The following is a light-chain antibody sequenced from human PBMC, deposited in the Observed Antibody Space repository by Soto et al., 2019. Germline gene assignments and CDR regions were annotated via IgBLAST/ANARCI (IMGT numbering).Light chain of an antibody. Sequence: ETVLTQSPGTLSISPGETATLSCRASQSVSNNYLAWYQQKPGQAPRLLIYGASNRATGIPDRFSGSGSGTDFTLTISRLEPEDFGVYYCQQYGSSGTFGQGTKVDIK. CDR2: GAS. CDR1: QSVSNNY. V-gene: IGKV3-20*01. CDR3: QQYGSSGT. J-gene: IGKJ1*01.